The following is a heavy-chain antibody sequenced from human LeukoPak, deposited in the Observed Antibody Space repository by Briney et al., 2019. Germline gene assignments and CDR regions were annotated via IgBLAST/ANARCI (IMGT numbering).Heavy chain of an antibody. J-gene: IGHJ4*02. CDR2: IFPSGST. Sequence: SETLSLTCPVSGDSIGHYYWRWIRQPPGKALEWIGCIFPSGSTNSNPSLKSRVTVSLDTSKTQFSLKLTSVTAADTAVYYCATIKRGSTYGYFDFWGQGIKVTVSS. CDR1: GDSIGHYY. CDR3: ATIKRGSTYGYFDF. V-gene: IGHV4-4*09. D-gene: IGHD5-18*01.